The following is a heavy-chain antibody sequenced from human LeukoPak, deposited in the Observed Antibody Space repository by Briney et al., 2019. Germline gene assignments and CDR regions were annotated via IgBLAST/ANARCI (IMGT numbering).Heavy chain of an antibody. J-gene: IGHJ4*02. V-gene: IGHV3-7*01. D-gene: IGHD5-12*01. CDR1: GFTFSSYW. CDR3: VRLVGGDIDY. Sequence: GGSLRLSCAGSGFTFSSYWMHWVRQAPGKGLEWVANIKQDGNEKYYVGSVKGRFTISRDNAKNSVYLQMNSLRAEDTAVYYCVRLVGGDIDYWGQGTLVTVSS. CDR2: IKQDGNEK.